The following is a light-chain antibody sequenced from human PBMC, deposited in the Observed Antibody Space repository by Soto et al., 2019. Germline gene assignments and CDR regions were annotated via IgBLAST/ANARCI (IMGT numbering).Light chain of an antibody. CDR2: KAS. Sequence: DIQMTQSPSTLSASVGDRVTITCRASQSIGDWLAWYQQKPGKAPNLLIYKASSLQSGVPSRFSGSGSGTEFTLTISSLQPDDFATYYCQQYSSYPETFGQGTKEEIE. CDR3: QQYSSYPET. CDR1: QSIGDW. V-gene: IGKV1-5*03. J-gene: IGKJ1*01.